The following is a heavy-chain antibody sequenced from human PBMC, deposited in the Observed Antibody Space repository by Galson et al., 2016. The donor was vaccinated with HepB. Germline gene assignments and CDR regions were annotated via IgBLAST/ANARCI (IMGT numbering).Heavy chain of an antibody. J-gene: IGHJ2*01. CDR2: IYNDGTT. V-gene: IGHV3-66*01. CDR3: ARGAGIVVLVLEDCYLDL. CDR1: GFTVSSNY. D-gene: IGHD2-15*01. Sequence: SLRLSCAASGFTVSSNYMSWVRQAPGKGLEWVSVIYNDGTTYYSDSVKGRFTISRDNSKNTVDLQMNSLRAEDTAVYYCARGAGIVVLVLEDCYLDLWGRGTLVTVSS.